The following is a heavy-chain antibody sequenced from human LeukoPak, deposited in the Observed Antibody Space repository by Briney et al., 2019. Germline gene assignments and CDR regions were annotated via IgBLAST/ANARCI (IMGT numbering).Heavy chain of an antibody. V-gene: IGHV3-53*01. CDR1: GFTVSSNY. J-gene: IGHJ4*02. Sequence: PGGSLRLSCAASGFTVSSNYMIWVRQAPGKGLEWVSVIDSGRSTYYADSVKGRFTISRDNSKNTLYLQMNSLRAEDTAVYYCAKDGTVVAAMFDSWGQGTLVTVSS. D-gene: IGHD2-15*01. CDR3: AKDGTVVAAMFDS. CDR2: IDSGRST.